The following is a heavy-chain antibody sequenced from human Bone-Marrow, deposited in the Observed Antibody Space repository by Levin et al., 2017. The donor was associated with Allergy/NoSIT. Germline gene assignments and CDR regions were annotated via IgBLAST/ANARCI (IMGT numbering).Heavy chain of an antibody. V-gene: IGHV4-30-2*01. J-gene: IGHJ3*02. Sequence: SQTLSLTCTVSRGSVSSGGFSWAWIRQPPGKGLEWTGYFYHTGESYSSPSLKGRVSISVDRSKNHFSLRLTSVTAADTAVYYCARFGDDEAFDIWGRGTLVTVSS. CDR2: FYHTGES. D-gene: IGHD3-10*01. CDR3: ARFGDDEAFDI. CDR1: RGSVSSGGFS.